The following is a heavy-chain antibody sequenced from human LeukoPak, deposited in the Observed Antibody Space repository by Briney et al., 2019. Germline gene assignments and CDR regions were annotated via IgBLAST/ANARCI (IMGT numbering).Heavy chain of an antibody. CDR1: GFTVSSNY. CDR3: ARDRNYYGMDV. J-gene: IGHJ6*02. CDR2: ISSSGSTI. V-gene: IGHV3-11*04. Sequence: PGGSLRLSCAASGFTVSSNYMSWVRQAPGKGLEWVSYISSSGSTIYYADSVKGRFTISRDNAKNSLYRQMNSLRAEDTAAYYCARDRNYYGMDVWGQGTTVTVSS.